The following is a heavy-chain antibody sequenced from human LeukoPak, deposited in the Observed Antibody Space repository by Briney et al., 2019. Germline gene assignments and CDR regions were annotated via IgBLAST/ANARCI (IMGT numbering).Heavy chain of an antibody. J-gene: IGHJ4*02. D-gene: IGHD6-19*01. CDR2: ISWNSGSI. CDR3: AKDMAIAVAGNPDY. V-gene: IGHV3-9*01. CDR1: GFTFDDYA. Sequence: GGSLRLSCAASGFTFDDYAMHWVRQAPGKGLEWVSGISWNSGSIGYADSVKGRFTISRDNAKNSLYLQMNSLRAEDTALYYCAKDMAIAVAGNPDYWGQGTLVTVSS.